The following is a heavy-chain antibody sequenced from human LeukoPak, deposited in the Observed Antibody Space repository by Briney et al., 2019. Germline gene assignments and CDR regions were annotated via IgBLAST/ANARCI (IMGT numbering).Heavy chain of an antibody. CDR3: ARDAYSSGLLGLD. D-gene: IGHD6-19*01. CDR1: GFTFSSYE. V-gene: IGHV3-48*03. J-gene: IGHJ4*02. CDR2: ISSSGSTI. Sequence: GGSLRLSCAASGFTFSSYEMNWVRQAPGKGLEWVSYISSSGSTIYYADSVKGRFTISRDNAKNSLYLQMNSLRAEDTVVYYCARDAYSSGLLGLDWGQGTLVTVSS.